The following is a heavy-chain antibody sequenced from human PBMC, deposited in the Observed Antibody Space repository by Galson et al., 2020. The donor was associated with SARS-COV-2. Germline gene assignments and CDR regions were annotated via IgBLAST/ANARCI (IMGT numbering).Heavy chain of an antibody. CDR2: IYPGDSDT. D-gene: IGHD3-10*02. CDR1: GYDFSNYW. CDR3: ARGGGKENYYVRKASYLLYAPVI. Sequence: GESLKISCKGSGYDFSNYWIAWVRQMPGKGLEWMGIIYPGDSDTRYSPSFHGQVTISADRSLKTAYLQGSSLKASDTAIYFCARGGGKENYYVRKASYLLYAPVIWGKGKRVPVAS. V-gene: IGHV5-51*01. J-gene: IGHJ3*02.